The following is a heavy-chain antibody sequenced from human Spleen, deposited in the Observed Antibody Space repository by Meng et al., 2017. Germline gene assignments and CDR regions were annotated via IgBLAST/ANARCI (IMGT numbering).Heavy chain of an antibody. V-gene: IGHV4-31*03. CDR3: ARAHTGWYFDL. Sequence: QVSLQESGPGLVKPSGTLSPTCPVSGGPISSGGYYWNWIRQHPGKGLEWIGYIYYSGSTYYNPSLKSRVTISVDTSKNQFSLNLSSVTAADTAVYYCARAHTGWYFDLWGRGTLVTVSS. CDR2: IYYSGST. D-gene: IGHD2-8*02. CDR1: GGPISSGGYY. J-gene: IGHJ2*01.